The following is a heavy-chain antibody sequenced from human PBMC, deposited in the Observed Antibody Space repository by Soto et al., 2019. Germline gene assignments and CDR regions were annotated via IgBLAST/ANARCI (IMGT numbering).Heavy chain of an antibody. CDR3: AREFMASSSWPRVDAFDI. Sequence: SETLSLTCTVSGGSISSYYWSWIRQPPGKGLEWIGYIYYSGSTNYNPSLKSRVTISVDTSKNQFSLKLSSVTAADTAVYYCAREFMASSSWPRVDAFDIWGQGTMVTVSS. J-gene: IGHJ3*02. V-gene: IGHV4-59*01. CDR2: IYYSGST. CDR1: GGSISSYY. D-gene: IGHD6-13*01.